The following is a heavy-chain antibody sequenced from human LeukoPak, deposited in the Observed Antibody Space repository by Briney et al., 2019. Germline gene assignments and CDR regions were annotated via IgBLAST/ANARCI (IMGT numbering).Heavy chain of an antibody. Sequence: GGSLRLSCAPSGFTFNSYPMTWVRQAPGKGLEWVSTILSGGDTYYADSVKGRFTISRDNSRDTLYLQRNSLRAEDTAVYYCARGGGAYTPFDCWGLGTLVTVSS. CDR1: GFTFNSYP. V-gene: IGHV3-23*01. J-gene: IGHJ4*02. D-gene: IGHD3-16*01. CDR3: ARGGGAYTPFDC. CDR2: ILSGGDT.